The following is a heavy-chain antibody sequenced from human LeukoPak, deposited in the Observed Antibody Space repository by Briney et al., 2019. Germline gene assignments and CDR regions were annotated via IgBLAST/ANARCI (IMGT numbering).Heavy chain of an antibody. D-gene: IGHD3-3*01. CDR2: ISRSGGST. J-gene: IGHJ6*03. CDR3: AKRWLLYSEPHYMDV. V-gene: IGHV3-23*01. Sequence: QPGGSLRLSCAVSGITFSSYAMNWVRHAPGKGLEWISVISRSGGSTYYADSVKGRFTISRDNSKKTLYLQMNSLRAEDTAVYYCAKRWLLYSEPHYMDVWGKGTTVTVSS. CDR1: GITFSSYA.